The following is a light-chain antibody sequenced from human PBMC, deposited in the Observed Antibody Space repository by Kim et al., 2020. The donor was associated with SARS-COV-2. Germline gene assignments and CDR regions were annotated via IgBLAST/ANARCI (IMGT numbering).Light chain of an antibody. CDR2: GKN. Sequence: WGQTVRSTCQGDSLRSYYASWYQQKPGQAPVLVIYGKNNRPSGIPDRFSGSSSGNTASLTITGAQAEDEADYYCNSRDSSGNLVVFGGGTQLTVL. CDR3: NSRDSSGNLVV. J-gene: IGLJ2*01. CDR1: SLRSYY. V-gene: IGLV3-19*01.